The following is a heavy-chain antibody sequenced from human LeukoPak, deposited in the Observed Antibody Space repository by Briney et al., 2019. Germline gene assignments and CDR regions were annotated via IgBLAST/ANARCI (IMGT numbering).Heavy chain of an antibody. V-gene: IGHV3-74*01. J-gene: IGHJ3*02. D-gene: IGHD2-15*01. CDR2: INTDGTST. CDR1: GFTFSNYW. CDR3: VLLPPDALDI. Sequence: GGSLRLSCEASGFTFSNYWLHWVRQTPGKGLVWVSRINTDGTSTRYAESVKGRFTISRDNAKNTLYLQMNSLRVEDTAVYYCVLLPPDALDIWGQGTSVTVSS.